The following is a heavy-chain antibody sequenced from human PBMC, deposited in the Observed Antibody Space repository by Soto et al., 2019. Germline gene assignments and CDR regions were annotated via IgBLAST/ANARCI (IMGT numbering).Heavy chain of an antibody. CDR2: LSFDGTNE. CDR1: GFPFSNHA. Sequence: QVHLVESGGGVVQPGRSLRLSCAATGFPFSNHAMHWVRQAPGKGLEWVALLSFDGTNEYYADSVKVRFTISRDNTNNMLFLQMNSLRPEDTAVYYCARDPVVGYCSGGSCYVPDFWGQGTLVTVYS. J-gene: IGHJ4*02. D-gene: IGHD2-15*01. CDR3: ARDPVVGYCSGGSCYVPDF. V-gene: IGHV3-30-3*01.